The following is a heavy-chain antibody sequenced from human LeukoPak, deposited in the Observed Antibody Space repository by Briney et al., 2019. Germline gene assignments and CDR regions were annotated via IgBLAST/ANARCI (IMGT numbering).Heavy chain of an antibody. CDR1: GGSLSSSSYY. D-gene: IGHD3-22*01. CDR2: IYYSGST. Sequence: PSETLSLTCTVSGGSLSSSSYYWGWIRQPPGKGLEWIGSIYYSGSTYYNPSLKSRVTISVDTSKNQFSLKLSSVTAADTAVYYCARQDEVVTNYFDYWGQGTLVTVSS. J-gene: IGHJ4*02. CDR3: ARQDEVVTNYFDY. V-gene: IGHV4-39*01.